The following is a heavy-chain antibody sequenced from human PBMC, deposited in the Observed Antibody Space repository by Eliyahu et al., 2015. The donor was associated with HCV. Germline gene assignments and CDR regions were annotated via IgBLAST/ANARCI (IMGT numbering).Heavy chain of an antibody. CDR2: ISSGGTSI. Sequence: EVQVVESGGGLVQRGGSLRLSCAASGFTFSDFSMNWVRQAPGKGLEWISYISSGGTSIKYADSVQGRFTISRDNAKNSLFLQMNSLRAEDTAIYYCARDYGDPRIDAFNVWGQGTMVTVSS. J-gene: IGHJ3*01. D-gene: IGHD4-17*01. V-gene: IGHV3-48*01. CDR3: ARDYGDPRIDAFNV. CDR1: GFTFSDFS.